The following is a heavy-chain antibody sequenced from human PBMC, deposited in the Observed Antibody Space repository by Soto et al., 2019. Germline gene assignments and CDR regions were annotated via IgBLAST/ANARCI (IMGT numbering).Heavy chain of an antibody. CDR3: GRSSGCHPHHDY. J-gene: IGHJ4*02. CDR2: ISDNGGYT. CDR1: GFAFSIYA. V-gene: IGHV3-23*01. D-gene: IGHD1-26*01. Sequence: EVQLLESGGNLVQPGGSLRLSCAASGFAFSIYAMTWVRQAPGKGLEWVSVISDNGGYTSYADSVKGRFTISRDNSKNTLYLQMNSLRAEDTAVYYCGRSSGCHPHHDYWGQGILVTVSS.